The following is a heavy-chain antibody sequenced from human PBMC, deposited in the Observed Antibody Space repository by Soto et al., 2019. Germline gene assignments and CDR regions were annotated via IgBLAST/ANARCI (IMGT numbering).Heavy chain of an antibody. V-gene: IGHV1-69*13. CDR2: IIPIFGTA. D-gene: IGHD1-26*01. Sequence: GASLKVSCKASGGAFSRYAISWVRQAPGQGLEWMGGIIPIFGTANYAQKFQGRVTITADESTSTAYMELSSLRSEDTAVYYCAKDLPGELLPTCFDSWGQGTLVTVSS. J-gene: IGHJ5*01. CDR1: GGAFSRYA. CDR3: AKDLPGELLPTCFDS.